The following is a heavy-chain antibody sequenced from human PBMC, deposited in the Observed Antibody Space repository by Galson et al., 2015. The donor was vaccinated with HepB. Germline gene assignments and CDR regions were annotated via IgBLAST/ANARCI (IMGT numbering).Heavy chain of an antibody. CDR1: GFTFSSYA. V-gene: IGHV3-23*01. D-gene: IGHD2-2*01. Sequence: SLRLSCAASGFTFSSYAMNWVRQAPGKGLEWVSVISGSGENTKYADAVKGRFTISRDNSKNTLYLQMNSLRAEDTAVYYCAREGEYQLLWGGTTGYGMDVWGQGTTVTVSS. CDR3: AREGEYQLLWGGTTGYGMDV. CDR2: ISGSGENT. J-gene: IGHJ6*02.